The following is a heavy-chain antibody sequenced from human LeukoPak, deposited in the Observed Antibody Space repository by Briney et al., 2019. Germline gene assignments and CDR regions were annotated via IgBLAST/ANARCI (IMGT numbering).Heavy chain of an antibody. CDR1: GFTVSSNY. CDR3: ARGSGQSRYDFWSGYYWPEEPYYYYYGMDV. CDR2: IYGGGST. V-gene: IGHV3-66*01. D-gene: IGHD3-3*01. J-gene: IGHJ6*02. Sequence: GGSLRLSCAASGFTVSSNYMSWVRQAPGKGLEWVSVIYGGGSTYYADSVKGRFTISRDNSKNTLYLQMNSLRAEDTAVYYCARGSGQSRYDFWSGYYWPEEPYYYYYGMDVWGQGTMVTVSS.